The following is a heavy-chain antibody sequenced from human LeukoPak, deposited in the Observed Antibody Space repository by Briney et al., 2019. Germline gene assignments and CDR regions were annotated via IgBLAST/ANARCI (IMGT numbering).Heavy chain of an antibody. J-gene: IGHJ5*02. CDR1: GFTFSNAW. Sequence: GGSLRLSCAASGFTFSNAWMSWVRQAPGKGLEWVGRIKSKTDGGTTDYAAPVKGRFTISRDDSKNTLYLQMNSLKTEDTAVYYGTTDLVVVAVPGFDPWGQGTLVTVS. V-gene: IGHV3-15*01. D-gene: IGHD2-15*01. CDR2: IKSKTDGGTT. CDR3: TTDLVVVAVPGFDP.